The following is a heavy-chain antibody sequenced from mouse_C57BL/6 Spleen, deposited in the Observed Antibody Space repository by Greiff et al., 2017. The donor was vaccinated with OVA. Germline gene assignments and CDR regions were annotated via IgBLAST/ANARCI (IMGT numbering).Heavy chain of an antibody. D-gene: IGHD1-1*01. CDR3: AESYGSSSWFAY. CDR2: IYPGSGST. CDR1: GYTFTSYW. Sequence: VQLQQPGAELVKPGASVKMSCKASGYTFTSYWITWVKQRPGQGLEWIGDIYPGSGSTNYNEKFKSKATLTVDTSSSTAYMQLSSLTSEDSAVYYCAESYGSSSWFAYWGKGTLVTVSA. V-gene: IGHV1-55*01. J-gene: IGHJ3*01.